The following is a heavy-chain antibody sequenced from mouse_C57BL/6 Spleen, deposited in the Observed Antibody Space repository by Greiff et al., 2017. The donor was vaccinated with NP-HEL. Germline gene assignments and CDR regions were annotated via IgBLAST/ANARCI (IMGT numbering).Heavy chain of an antibody. D-gene: IGHD1-1*01. Sequence: QVQLQQSGPELVKPGASVKLSCKASGYTFTSHDINWVKQRPGQGLEWIGWIYPRDGSTKYNEKFKGKATLTVDTSSSTAYMELHSLTSEDSAVYFCARPYYYGSSYWYFDVWGTGTTVTVSS. CDR1: GYTFTSHD. CDR2: IYPRDGST. J-gene: IGHJ1*03. V-gene: IGHV1-85*01. CDR3: ARPYYYGSSYWYFDV.